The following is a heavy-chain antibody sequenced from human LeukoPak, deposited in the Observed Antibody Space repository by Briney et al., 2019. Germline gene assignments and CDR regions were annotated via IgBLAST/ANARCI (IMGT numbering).Heavy chain of an antibody. V-gene: IGHV1-69*16. Sequence: ASVKVSCKASGGTFSSYSFSWVRQAPGQGLEWMGGIIPLLGTAKYAQKFQGRVTITTDESTTSVYMELSSLRSEDTAVYYCARGNFWFDPWGQGTLVTVSS. CDR2: IIPLLGTA. D-gene: IGHD1-7*01. J-gene: IGHJ5*02. CDR1: GGTFSSYS. CDR3: ARGNFWFDP.